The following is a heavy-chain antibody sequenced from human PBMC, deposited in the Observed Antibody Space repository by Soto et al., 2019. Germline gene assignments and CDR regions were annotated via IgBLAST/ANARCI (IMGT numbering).Heavy chain of an antibody. V-gene: IGHV3-30*18. CDR1: GFTFSSYG. Sequence: QVHLVESGGGVVQPGRSLRLSCAASGFTFSSYGMHWVRQAPGKGLEWVTFISFDGSNKYYADSVKGRFTISRDNSKNXLXXQMSGLRAEDTAVYYCAKVGCGGSSCYPEPGYIDYWGQGTLVTVSS. CDR3: AKVGCGGSSCYPEPGYIDY. D-gene: IGHD2-15*01. J-gene: IGHJ4*02. CDR2: ISFDGSNK.